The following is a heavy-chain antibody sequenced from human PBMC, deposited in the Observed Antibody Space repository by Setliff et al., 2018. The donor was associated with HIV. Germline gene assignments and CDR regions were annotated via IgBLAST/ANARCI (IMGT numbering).Heavy chain of an antibody. V-gene: IGHV1-69*10. CDR2: IIPILGIA. CDR1: GGTFSSYA. J-gene: IGHJ4*02. CDR3: ARVGATSFGFDY. Sequence: AASVKVSCKASGGTFSSYAISWVRQAPGQGLEWMGGIIPILGIANYAQKFQGRVTITADESTSTAYMELSSLRCEDTAVYYCARVGATSFGFDYWGQGTLVTVSS. D-gene: IGHD1-26*01.